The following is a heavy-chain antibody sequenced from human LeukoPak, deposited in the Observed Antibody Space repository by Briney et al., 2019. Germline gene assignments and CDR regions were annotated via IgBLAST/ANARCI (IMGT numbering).Heavy chain of an antibody. D-gene: IGHD4-23*01. J-gene: IGHJ4*02. CDR3: AKDGPTVVSPHDY. V-gene: IGHV3-23*01. CDR1: GFTFSTYA. CDR2: IGGSGIST. Sequence: GGSLRLSCAASGFTFSTYAMSWARQAPRKGLEWVSTIGGSGISTYYADSVKGRFTISRDTSKNTLFLQMDSLRAEDTAVYYCAKDGPTVVSPHDYWGQGTLVTVSS.